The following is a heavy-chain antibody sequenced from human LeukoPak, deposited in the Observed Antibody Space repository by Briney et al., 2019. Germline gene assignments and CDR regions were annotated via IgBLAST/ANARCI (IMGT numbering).Heavy chain of an antibody. V-gene: IGHV3-23*01. CDR2: LGGSGGST. Sequence: GGSLRLSCAASGFTFSSYAMSWVRQAPGKGLEWVSALGGSGGSTYYADSVKGRFTISRDNSKNTLYLQMNSLRAEDTAVYYCAKVATIFGVVIIASGYYFDYWGQGTLVTVSS. CDR1: GFTFSSYA. CDR3: AKVATIFGVVIIASGYYFDY. J-gene: IGHJ4*02. D-gene: IGHD3-3*01.